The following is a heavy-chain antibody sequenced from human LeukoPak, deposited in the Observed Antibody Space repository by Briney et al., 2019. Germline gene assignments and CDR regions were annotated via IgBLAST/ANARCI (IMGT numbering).Heavy chain of an antibody. D-gene: IGHD1-14*01. J-gene: IGHJ3*02. V-gene: IGHV3-23*01. CDR1: EFSVGSNY. CDR2: ISGSGGST. Sequence: GGSLRLSCAASEFSVGSNYMTWVRQAPGKGLEWVSAISGSGGSTYYADSVKGRFTISRDNSKNTLYLQMNSLRAEDTAVYYCAKDWAIPEKYAFDIWGQGTMVTVSS. CDR3: AKDWAIPEKYAFDI.